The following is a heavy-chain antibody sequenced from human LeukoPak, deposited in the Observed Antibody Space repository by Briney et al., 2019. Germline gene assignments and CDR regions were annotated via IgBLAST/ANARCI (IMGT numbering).Heavy chain of an antibody. CDR1: GFTFTSSA. CDR3: AAESGGANAFDI. CDR2: IVVGSGNT. V-gene: IGHV1-58*01. J-gene: IGHJ3*02. D-gene: IGHD1-26*01. Sequence: ASVKVSCKASGFTFTSSAVQWVRQARGQRLEWIGWIVVGSGNTNYAQKFQERVTITRDMSTSTAYMELSSLRSEDTAVYYCAAESGGANAFDIWGQGTMVTVSS.